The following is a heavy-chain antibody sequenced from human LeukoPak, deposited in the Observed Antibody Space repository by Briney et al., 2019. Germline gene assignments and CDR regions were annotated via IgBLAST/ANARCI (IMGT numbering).Heavy chain of an antibody. CDR1: GYTFTSYY. D-gene: IGHD3-22*01. CDR3: ARFDSSGYSLDY. J-gene: IGHJ4*02. V-gene: IGHV1-46*01. CDR2: INPSGGST. Sequence: ASVKVSCKASGYTFTSYYMHWVRQAPGQGLEWMGIINPSGGSTIYAQKFQGRVTMTRDTSTSTVYMELSSLRSEDTAVYYCARFDSSGYSLDYWGQGTLVTVSS.